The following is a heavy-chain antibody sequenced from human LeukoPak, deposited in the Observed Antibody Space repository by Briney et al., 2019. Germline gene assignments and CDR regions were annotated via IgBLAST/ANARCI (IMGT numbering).Heavy chain of an antibody. V-gene: IGHV3-30*04. CDR3: ASSSGSPYYYYYYMDV. CDR2: ISYDGNNK. CDR1: GFTFSSYA. J-gene: IGHJ6*03. Sequence: PGGSLRLSCAASGFTFSSYAMHWVRQAPGKGLEWVAVISYDGNNKYYADSVKGRFTISRDNAKNSLYLQMNSLRAEDTAVYYCASSSGSPYYYYYYMDVWGKGTTVTISS. D-gene: IGHD3-10*01.